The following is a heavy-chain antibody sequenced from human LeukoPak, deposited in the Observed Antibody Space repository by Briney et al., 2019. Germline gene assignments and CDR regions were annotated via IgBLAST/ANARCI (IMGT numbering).Heavy chain of an antibody. J-gene: IGHJ3*02. V-gene: IGHV1-2*06. Sequence: ASVKVSXKASGYTFTGYYMHWVRQAPGQGLEWMGRINPNSGGTNYAQKFQGRVTMTRDTSISTAYMELSRLRSDDTAVYYCARDAYVHNAFDIWGQGTMVTVSS. CDR3: ARDAYVHNAFDI. CDR2: INPNSGGT. D-gene: IGHD1-1*01. CDR1: GYTFTGYY.